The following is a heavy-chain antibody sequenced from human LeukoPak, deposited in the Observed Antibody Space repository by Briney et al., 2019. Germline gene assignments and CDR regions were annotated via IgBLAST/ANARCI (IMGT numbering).Heavy chain of an antibody. Sequence: PGGSLRLSCAGSGFIFSNYEMNWVRQAPGEGLEWVSYISSTGSDIHYADSVKGRFTISRDNAENSLYLQMNSLRAEDTAVYYCARDLPTGTYRAYFDNWGQGTLVTVSS. V-gene: IGHV3-48*03. CDR2: ISSTGSDI. D-gene: IGHD1-26*01. CDR1: GFIFSNYE. J-gene: IGHJ4*02. CDR3: ARDLPTGTYRAYFDN.